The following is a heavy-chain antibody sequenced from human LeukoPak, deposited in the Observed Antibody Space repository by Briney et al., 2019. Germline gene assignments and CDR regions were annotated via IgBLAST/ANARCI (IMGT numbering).Heavy chain of an antibody. CDR3: AKDRGGIAARLNDFDY. CDR1: GFTFSSYS. CDR2: ISSSSSTI. D-gene: IGHD6-6*01. Sequence: GGSLRLSCAASGFTFSSYSMIWVRQAPGKGLEWVSYISSSSSTIYYADSVKGRFTISRDNSKNALYLQMNSLRAEDTAVYYCAKDRGGIAARLNDFDYWGQGTLVTVSS. J-gene: IGHJ4*02. V-gene: IGHV3-48*01.